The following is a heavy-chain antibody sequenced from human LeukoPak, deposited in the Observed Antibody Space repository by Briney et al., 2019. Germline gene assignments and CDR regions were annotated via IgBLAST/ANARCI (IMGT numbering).Heavy chain of an antibody. CDR3: ARRSGYYYFGGAHFDY. Sequence: SETLSLTCAVYGGSFSGYYWSWIRQPPGKGLEWIGEINHSGSTNYNPSLKSRVTISVDTSKNQFSLKLSSVTAADTAVYYCARRSGYYYFGGAHFDYWGQGTLVTVSS. CDR1: GGSFSGYY. V-gene: IGHV4-34*01. J-gene: IGHJ4*02. D-gene: IGHD3-22*01. CDR2: INHSGST.